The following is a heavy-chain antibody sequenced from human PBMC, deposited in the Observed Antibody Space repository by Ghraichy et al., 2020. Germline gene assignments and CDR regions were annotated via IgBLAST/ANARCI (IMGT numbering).Heavy chain of an antibody. CDR3: ARSLRYFDWLPGDPNGY. J-gene: IGHJ4*02. CDR1: GFTFSSYA. Sequence: GGSLRLSCAASGFTFSSYAMTWVRRAPGKGLEWVSAISGSGDNTYYADSVKGRLTISRDNSKNTLYLQMNSLRAEDTAVYYCARSLRYFDWLPGDPNGYGGQGTLVAVSS. CDR2: ISGSGDNT. D-gene: IGHD3-9*01. V-gene: IGHV3-23*01.